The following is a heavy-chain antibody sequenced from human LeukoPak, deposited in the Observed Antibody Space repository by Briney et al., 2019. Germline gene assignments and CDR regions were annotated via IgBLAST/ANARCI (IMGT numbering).Heavy chain of an antibody. Sequence: GGSLRLSCAASGFTFSSFAMSWVRQAPGKGLEGVSVITGSDDTYYADSVKGRFTISRDNSKSTLYLQMNSLRADDTAVYSCAKGGGYRYGFVAYWGQGTLVTVSS. CDR3: AKGGGYRYGFVAY. CDR1: GFTFSSFA. V-gene: IGHV3-23*01. D-gene: IGHD5-18*01. CDR2: ITGSDDT. J-gene: IGHJ4*02.